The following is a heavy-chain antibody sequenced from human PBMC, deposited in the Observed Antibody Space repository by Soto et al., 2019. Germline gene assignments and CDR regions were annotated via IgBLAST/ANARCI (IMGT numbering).Heavy chain of an antibody. CDR1: GGTFSSYA. CDR2: IIPIFGTA. D-gene: IGHD2-2*01. V-gene: IGHV1-69*06. Sequence: SVKVSCKASGGTFSSYAISWVRQAPGQGLEWMGGIIPIFGTANYAQKFQGRVTITADKSTSTAYMELSSLRSEDTAVYYCASPFGAGVVVPDARRWPSGMDVWGQGTTVTVSS. J-gene: IGHJ6*02. CDR3: ASPFGAGVVVPDARRWPSGMDV.